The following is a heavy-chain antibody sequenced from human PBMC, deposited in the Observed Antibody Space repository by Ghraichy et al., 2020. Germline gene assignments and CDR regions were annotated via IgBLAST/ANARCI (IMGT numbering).Heavy chain of an antibody. CDR1: GFTFSRYW. CDR3: AREGGYSSSSGDMNV. J-gene: IGHJ6*02. CDR2: IKQDGSEK. V-gene: IGHV3-7*03. D-gene: IGHD6-13*01. Sequence: GGSLRLSCAASGFTFSRYWMSWVRQAPGKGLEWVANIKQDGSEKYYVDSVKGRFTISRDNAKNSLYLQMNSLRAEDTAVYYCAREGGYSSSSGDMNVWGRGTTVTVSS.